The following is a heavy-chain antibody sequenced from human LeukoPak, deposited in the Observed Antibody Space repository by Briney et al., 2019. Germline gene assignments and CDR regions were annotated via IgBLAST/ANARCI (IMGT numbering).Heavy chain of an antibody. Sequence: GGSLRLSCEASGLTFSSYGMSWARQAPGKGLQWVSAITGDGTTTYYADSVKGRFTTSRDNSKNMLYLQMSSLRAEDTAVYYCAKMQGYFDYWGQGTLVPVSS. J-gene: IGHJ4*02. V-gene: IGHV3-23*01. CDR2: ITGDGTTT. CDR1: GLTFSSYG. CDR3: AKMQGYFDY.